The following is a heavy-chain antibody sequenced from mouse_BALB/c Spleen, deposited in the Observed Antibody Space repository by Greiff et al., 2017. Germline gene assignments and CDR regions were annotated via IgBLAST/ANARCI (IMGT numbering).Heavy chain of an antibody. CDR2: ISYDGSN. CDR1: GYSITSGYY. V-gene: IGHV3-6*02. CDR3: ALDGYYVDY. J-gene: IGHJ2*01. D-gene: IGHD2-3*01. Sequence: EVQLQESGPGLVKPSQSLSLTCSVTGYSITSGYYWNWIRQFPGNKLEWMGYISYDGSNNYNPSLKNRISITRDTSKNQFFLKLNSVTTEDTATYYCALDGYYVDYWGQGTTLTVSS.